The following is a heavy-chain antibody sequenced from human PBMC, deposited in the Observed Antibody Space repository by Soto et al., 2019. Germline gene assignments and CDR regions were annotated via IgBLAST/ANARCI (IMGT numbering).Heavy chain of an antibody. Sequence: QVQLQESGPGLVKPSETLSLTCTVSGGSISSYYWSWIRQPPGKGLEWIGYIYYSGSTNYNPSLKRRGTISVDTSKNQFSLKLSSVTAADTAVYYCARRWGYAFDIWGQGTMVTVSS. CDR2: IYYSGST. D-gene: IGHD1-26*01. V-gene: IGHV4-59*08. CDR3: ARRWGYAFDI. CDR1: GGSISSYY. J-gene: IGHJ3*02.